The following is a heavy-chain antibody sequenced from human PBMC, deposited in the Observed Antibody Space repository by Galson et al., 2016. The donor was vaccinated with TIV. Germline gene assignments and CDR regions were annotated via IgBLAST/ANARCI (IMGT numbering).Heavy chain of an antibody. V-gene: IGHV5-51*01. CDR1: GYSFATFW. Sequence: QSGAEVKKPGESLKISCKASGYSFATFWVGWVRQMPGQGLEWMGVIYPADSETRYSPSFQGQVTISADKSISTAYLQWSSLKASDTAIYYCARHPDFGSGRGYSYMEVWGKGPPSPSP. CDR2: IYPADSET. CDR3: ARHPDFGSGRGYSYMEV. J-gene: IGHJ6*03. D-gene: IGHD3-3*01.